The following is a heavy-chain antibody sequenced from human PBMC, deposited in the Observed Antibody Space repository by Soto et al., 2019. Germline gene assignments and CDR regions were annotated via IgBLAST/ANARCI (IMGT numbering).Heavy chain of an antibody. CDR1: GFTFSHHQ. D-gene: IGHD3-9*01. V-gene: IGHV3-53*01. CDR3: ARAGSPFHSDSTGYWGFDY. CDR2: IYSSGTT. Sequence: PGGSLRLSCAASGFTFSHHQMNWVRQAPGRGLECVSVIYSSGTTYYGGSVKGRFTISRDNSKNTLYLQMNSLRTEDTALYYCARAGSPFHSDSTGYWGFDYWGQGTPVTVSS. J-gene: IGHJ4*02.